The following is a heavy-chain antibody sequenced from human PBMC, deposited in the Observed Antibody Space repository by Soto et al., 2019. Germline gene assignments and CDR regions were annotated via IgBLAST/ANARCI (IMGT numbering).Heavy chain of an antibody. CDR1: GYSITSDYY. CDR3: AKKGDYPSGRINLFDS. D-gene: IGHD3-10*01. Sequence: SETLSLTCAVSGYSITSDYYWGWLRPPPGKGLEWIGSIYSGSTYYNPSLKSRVTISGDTATNNFSLRLTSVTAADTAMYYCAKKGDYPSGRINLFDSWGQGTLVT. J-gene: IGHJ4*02. V-gene: IGHV4-38-2*01. CDR2: IYSGST.